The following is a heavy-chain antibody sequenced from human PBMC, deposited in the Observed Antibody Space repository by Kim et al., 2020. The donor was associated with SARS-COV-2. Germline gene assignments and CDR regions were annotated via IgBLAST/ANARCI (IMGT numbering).Heavy chain of an antibody. D-gene: IGHD3-9*01. Sequence: VKGRFTISRDNAKNSLYLQMNSLRAEDTAVYYCARAPTFFYDILTGADDYWGQGTLVTVSS. CDR3: ARAPTFFYDILTGADDY. J-gene: IGHJ4*02. V-gene: IGHV3-21*01.